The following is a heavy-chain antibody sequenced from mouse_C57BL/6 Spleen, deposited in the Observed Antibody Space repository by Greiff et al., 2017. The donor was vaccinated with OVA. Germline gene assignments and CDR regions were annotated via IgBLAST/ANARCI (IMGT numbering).Heavy chain of an antibody. D-gene: IGHD4-1*01. CDR2: ISYDGSN. Sequence: EVQLQESGPGLVKPSQSLSLTCSVTGYSITSGYYWNWIRQFPGNKLEWMGYISYDGSNNYNPSLKNRISITRDTSKNQFFLKLNSVTTEDTATYYCARGNWGYFDYWGQGTTLTVSS. CDR1: GYSITSGYY. J-gene: IGHJ2*01. V-gene: IGHV3-6*01. CDR3: ARGNWGYFDY.